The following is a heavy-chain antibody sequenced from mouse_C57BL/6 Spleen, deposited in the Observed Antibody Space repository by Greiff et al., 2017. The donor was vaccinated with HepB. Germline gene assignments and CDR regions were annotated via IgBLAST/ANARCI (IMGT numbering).Heavy chain of an antibody. Sequence: EVKLQESGPGLVKPSQSLSLTCSVTGYSITSGYYWNWIRQFPGNKLEWMGYISYDGSNNYNPSLKNRISITRDTSKNQFFLKLNSVTTEDTATYYCAREGVYYGSSYDFDYWGQGTTLTVSS. CDR1: GYSITSGYY. CDR3: AREGVYYGSSYDFDY. D-gene: IGHD1-1*01. J-gene: IGHJ2*01. CDR2: ISYDGSN. V-gene: IGHV3-6*01.